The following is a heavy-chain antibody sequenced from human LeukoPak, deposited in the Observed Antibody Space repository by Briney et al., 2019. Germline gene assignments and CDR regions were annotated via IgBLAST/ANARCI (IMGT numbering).Heavy chain of an antibody. D-gene: IGHD6-19*01. V-gene: IGHV3-48*03. CDR1: GFTFSSYE. Sequence: GGSLRLSCAASGFTFSSYEMNWVRQAPGKGLEWISYISDSDSTKNYADSVKGRFTISRDNAKNSLYLQMNSLRAEDTAVYYCARYYRSGWFDAFDIWGQGTMVTVSS. CDR3: ARYYRSGWFDAFDI. J-gene: IGHJ3*02. CDR2: ISDSDSTK.